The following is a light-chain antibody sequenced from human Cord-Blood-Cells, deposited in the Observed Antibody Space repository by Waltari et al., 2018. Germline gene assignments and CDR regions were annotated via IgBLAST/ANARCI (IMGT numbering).Light chain of an antibody. V-gene: IGLV2-23*01. CDR3: CSYAGSSTYV. Sequence: QSALTQPASVSGYPGQSITTSCTCTSNYVGGDNLVSWYQQHPGKAPKLMIYEGSKRPSGVSNRFSGSKSGNTASLTISGLQAEDEADYYCCSYAGSSTYVFGTGTKVTVL. J-gene: IGLJ1*01. CDR1: SNYVGGDNL. CDR2: EGS.